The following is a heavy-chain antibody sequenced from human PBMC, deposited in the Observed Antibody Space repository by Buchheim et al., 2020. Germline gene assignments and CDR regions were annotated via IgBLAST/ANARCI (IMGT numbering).Heavy chain of an antibody. Sequence: QVQLVESGGGVVQPGRSLRLSCAASGFTFSSYGMHWVRQAPGKGLEWVAVIWYDGSNKYYADSVKGRFTISRDNSKNTLYLQMNSLRAEDTAMYYCARDIVGDYGGNSGRYYYYYGMDVWGQGTT. D-gene: IGHD4-23*01. CDR2: IWYDGSNK. J-gene: IGHJ6*02. V-gene: IGHV3-33*01. CDR1: GFTFSSYG. CDR3: ARDIVGDYGGNSGRYYYYYGMDV.